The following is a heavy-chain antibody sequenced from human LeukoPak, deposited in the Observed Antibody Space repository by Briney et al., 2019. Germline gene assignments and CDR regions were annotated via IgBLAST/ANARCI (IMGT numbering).Heavy chain of an antibody. CDR2: IYTSGST. J-gene: IGHJ3*02. V-gene: IGHV4-61*02. Sequence: SQTLSLTCTVSGDSISSGNYYWSWIRQPAGKGLEWIGRIYTSGSTYYNPSLKSRVTMSVDTSKNQFSLKLSSVTAADTAVYYCARESLLGGDAFDIWGQGTMVTVSS. CDR1: GDSISSGNYY. D-gene: IGHD3-16*01. CDR3: ARESLLGGDAFDI.